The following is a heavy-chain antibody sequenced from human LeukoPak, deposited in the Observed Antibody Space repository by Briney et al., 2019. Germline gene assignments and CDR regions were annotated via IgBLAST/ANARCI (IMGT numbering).Heavy chain of an antibody. D-gene: IGHD4-11*01. CDR2: IWYDGSNK. V-gene: IGHV3-33*03. Sequence: GRSLRLSCAASGFTFSSYGMHWVRQAPGKGLEWVAVIWYDGSNKYYADSVKGRFTISRDNAKNSLYLQMNSLRAEDTAVYYCASSTVYRSLFDYWGQGALVTVSS. CDR3: ASSTVYRSLFDY. CDR1: GFTFSSYG. J-gene: IGHJ4*02.